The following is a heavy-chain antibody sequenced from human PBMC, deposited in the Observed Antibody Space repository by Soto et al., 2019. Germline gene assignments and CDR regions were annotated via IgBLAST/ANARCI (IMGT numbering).Heavy chain of an antibody. J-gene: IGHJ6*02. CDR2: INPSGGST. D-gene: IGHD5-12*01. Sequence: ASVKVSCKASGYTFTSYYMHWVRQAPGQGLEWMGIINPSGGSTSYAQKFQGRVTMTRDTSTSTVYMELSSLRSEDTAVYYCARDVARHSGSADYYYYGMDFWGQGTTVTVSS. V-gene: IGHV1-46*01. CDR3: ARDVARHSGSADYYYYGMDF. CDR1: GYTFTSYY.